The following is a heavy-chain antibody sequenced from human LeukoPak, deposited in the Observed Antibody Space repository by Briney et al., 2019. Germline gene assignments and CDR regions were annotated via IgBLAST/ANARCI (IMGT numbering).Heavy chain of an antibody. CDR3: ARWRTIAVAGTIDY. Sequence: PGGSLRLSCAASGFTVSSNYVSWVRQAPGKGLEWVSSISSSSSYIYYADSVKGRFAIFRDNAKNMLYLQMNSLRAEDTAVYYCARWRTIAVAGTIDYWGQGTLVTVSS. D-gene: IGHD6-19*01. CDR1: GFTVSSNY. CDR2: ISSSSSYI. J-gene: IGHJ4*02. V-gene: IGHV3-21*01.